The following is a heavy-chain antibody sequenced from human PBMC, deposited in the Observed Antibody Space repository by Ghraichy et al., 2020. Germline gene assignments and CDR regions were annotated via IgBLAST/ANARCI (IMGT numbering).Heavy chain of an antibody. CDR2: LNAIFSTP. D-gene: IGHD1-14*01. Sequence: SVKVSCKASGDNFFRSYGLSWIRQAPGLGLEWMGGLNAIFSTPMYAQKFQDRVTIAADKFTNTAYMELSSLTSEDTAVYYCARLNPEVLDAFDIWGQGTLVSVSS. J-gene: IGHJ3*02. CDR3: ARLNPEVLDAFDI. CDR1: GDNFFRSYG. V-gene: IGHV1-69*06.